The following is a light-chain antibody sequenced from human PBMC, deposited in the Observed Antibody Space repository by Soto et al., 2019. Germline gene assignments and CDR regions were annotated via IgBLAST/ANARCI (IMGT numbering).Light chain of an antibody. J-gene: IGLJ2*01. CDR2: SND. CDR3: ATWDDSLNVV. CDR1: TSNIGTNT. V-gene: IGLV1-44*01. Sequence: QAVVTQSPSASGTPGQRVSISCSGSTSNIGTNTVSWYQHVPGTAPKLLIYSNDQRPSAVPGRFSGSKSGTSASLAISGLLSGDEADYYCATWDDSLNVVFGGGTKLPS.